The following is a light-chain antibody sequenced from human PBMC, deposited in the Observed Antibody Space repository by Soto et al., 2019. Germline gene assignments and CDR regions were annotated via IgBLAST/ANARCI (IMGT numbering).Light chain of an antibody. CDR1: SSDVGGYNY. Sequence: QSVLTQPASVSGSPGQSITISCTGTSSDVGGYNYVSWYQHPPGKAPKLMIYDVSNRPSGVSNRFSGSKSGNTASLIISGLQAEDEADYYCSSYTSSSTLSTYVFGTGTKVTVL. V-gene: IGLV2-14*03. J-gene: IGLJ1*01. CDR2: DVS. CDR3: SSYTSSSTLSTYV.